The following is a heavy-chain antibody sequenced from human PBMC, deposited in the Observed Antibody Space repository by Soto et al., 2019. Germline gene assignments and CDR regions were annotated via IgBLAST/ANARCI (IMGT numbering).Heavy chain of an antibody. V-gene: IGHV3-23*01. CDR2: ISGSGGST. CDR3: AKDPHAYYDILTGYLYYYYYGMDV. D-gene: IGHD3-9*01. CDR1: GFTFSSYA. J-gene: IGHJ6*02. Sequence: GGSLRLSCAASGFTFSSYAMSWVRQAPGKGLEWVSAISGSGGSTYYADSVKGRFTISRDNSKNTLYLQMNSLRAEDTAVYYCAKDPHAYYDILTGYLYYYYYGMDVWGQGTTVTVSS.